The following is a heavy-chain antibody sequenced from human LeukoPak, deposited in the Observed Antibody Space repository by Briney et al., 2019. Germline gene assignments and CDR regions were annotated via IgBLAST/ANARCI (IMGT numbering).Heavy chain of an antibody. V-gene: IGHV4-61*02. CDR3: ARGLRDSSGFYYYFDY. CDR1: GASISSGSYY. J-gene: IGHJ4*02. Sequence: PPETLSLTCTVSGASISSGSYYWSWIRQPAGKGLEWIGRVYTSGSTNYNPSLKSRVTMSVDTSKNQFSLKVNSVTAADTAVYYCARGLRDSSGFYYYFDYWGQGTLVTVSS. CDR2: VYTSGST. D-gene: IGHD3-22*01.